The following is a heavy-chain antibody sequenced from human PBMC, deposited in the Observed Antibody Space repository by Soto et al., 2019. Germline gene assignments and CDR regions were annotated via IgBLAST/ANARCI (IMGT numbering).Heavy chain of an antibody. CDR2: IYWDDDK. CDR1: GFSLSTSGVG. D-gene: IGHD5-12*01. J-gene: IGHJ4*02. Sequence: QITLKESGPTLVKPTQTLTLTCTFSGFSLSTSGVGVGWIRQPPGKALEWLALIYWDDDKRYSPSLKSRLTXXKXSSKNQVVLTMTNMDPVDTATYACAHVYGGYDNFDYWGQGTLVTVSS. CDR3: AHVYGGYDNFDY. V-gene: IGHV2-5*02.